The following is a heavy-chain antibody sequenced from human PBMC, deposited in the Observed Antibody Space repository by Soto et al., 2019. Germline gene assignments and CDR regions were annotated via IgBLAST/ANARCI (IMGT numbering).Heavy chain of an antibody. CDR2: IRSKANSYAT. D-gene: IGHD3-3*01. V-gene: IGHV3-73*01. CDR1: GFTFSGSA. J-gene: IGHJ4*02. Sequence: GGSLRLSCAASGFTFSGSAMHWVRQASGKGLEWVGRIRSKANSYATAYAASVKGRFTISRDDSKNTAYLQMNSLKTEDTAVYYCTTDDFWTGGSFDYWGQGTLVTVS. CDR3: TTDDFWTGGSFDY.